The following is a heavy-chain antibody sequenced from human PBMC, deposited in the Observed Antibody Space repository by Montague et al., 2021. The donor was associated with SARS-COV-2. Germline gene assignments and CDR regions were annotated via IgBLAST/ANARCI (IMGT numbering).Heavy chain of an antibody. V-gene: IGHV4-39*07. Sequence: SETLSLTCAVSGGSISSSSYYWGWLRQPPGKGPEWIGSIYYSGSTYYNPSLKSRVTISVDTSKNQFSLKLSSVTAADTAVYYCASEGTGRYYYYGMDVWGQGTTVTVSS. CDR3: ASEGTGRYYYYGMDV. CDR1: GGSISSSSYY. CDR2: IYYSGST. J-gene: IGHJ6*02. D-gene: IGHD3-10*01.